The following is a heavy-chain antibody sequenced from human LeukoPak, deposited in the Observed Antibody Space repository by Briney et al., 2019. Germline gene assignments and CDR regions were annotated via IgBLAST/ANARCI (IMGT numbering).Heavy chain of an antibody. J-gene: IGHJ4*02. D-gene: IGHD3-22*01. V-gene: IGHV5-51*01. CDR1: GYSFASYW. CDR3: ARFYYDSSGFYNGFDS. Sequence: LGESLKIYCKSSGYSFASYWIGWVRQMPGKGLEWVGLIYPADSDTRYRPSFQGQVTISADKSISTAYLQWSSLKASDTAMYYCARFYYDSSGFYNGFDSWGQGTLVTVSS. CDR2: IYPADSDT.